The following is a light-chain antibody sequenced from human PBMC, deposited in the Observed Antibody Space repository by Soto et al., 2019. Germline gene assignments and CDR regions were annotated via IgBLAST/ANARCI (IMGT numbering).Light chain of an antibody. V-gene: IGKV1-39*01. CDR1: QSIDNF. J-gene: IGKJ2*01. Sequence: IPMTQSPSTLAASVGDSVTITCRARQSIDNFLNWYQQQPGKAPNLLIYAASSLQSGVSSRFSGSGSGTDFTLTISSLQPEDSATYYCQQSYSLPYTFGQGTKVDIK. CDR2: AAS. CDR3: QQSYSLPYT.